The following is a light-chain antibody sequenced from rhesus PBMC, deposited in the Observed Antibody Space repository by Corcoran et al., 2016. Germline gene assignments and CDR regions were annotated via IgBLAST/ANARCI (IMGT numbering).Light chain of an antibody. J-gene: IGKJ3*01. CDR2: KAT. V-gene: IGKV1-74*01. CDR3: QHGYGTPFT. Sequence: DIQMIQSPSSLSASVGDRVTITCRASENVNNYLNWYQQKPGKAHKLLIYKATILQSGVPSRFSGSGSRTDYTFTISSLQPEDVATYYCQHGYGTPFTFGPGTKLDIK. CDR1: ENVNNY.